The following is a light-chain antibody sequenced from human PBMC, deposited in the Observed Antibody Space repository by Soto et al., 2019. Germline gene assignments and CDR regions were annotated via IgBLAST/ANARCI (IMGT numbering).Light chain of an antibody. CDR2: KAS. CDR1: QSVSTW. V-gene: IGKV1-5*03. Sequence: VQMTQYPSTLSASVGDRVTITCPASQSVSTWLAWYQQKPGKAPKLLIYKASTLKSGVPSRFSGSGSGTEFTLTISSLQSEDFAVYYCQQYNKWLRTFGQGTKVDIK. J-gene: IGKJ1*01. CDR3: QQYNKWLRT.